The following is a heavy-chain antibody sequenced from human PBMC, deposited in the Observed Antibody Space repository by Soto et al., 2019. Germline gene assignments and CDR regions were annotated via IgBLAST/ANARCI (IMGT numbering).Heavy chain of an antibody. V-gene: IGHV4-4*07. J-gene: IGHJ5*02. CDR3: ARGQRFSDWFDP. CDR2: IYSSGNT. D-gene: IGHD3-3*01. Sequence: SETLSLTCSVSGGTISGYYWTWIRQPAGKGLEWIGRIYSSGNTKYNPSLQSRVTMSLDASNNQFSLRLTSVTAADTAVYYCARGQRFSDWFDPWGQGTLVTVSS. CDR1: GGTISGYY.